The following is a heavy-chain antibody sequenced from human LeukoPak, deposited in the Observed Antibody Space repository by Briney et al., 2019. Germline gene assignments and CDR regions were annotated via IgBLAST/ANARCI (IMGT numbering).Heavy chain of an antibody. CDR3: ASRLRNYYDSSGYPGIYYGMDV. Sequence: SVKVSCKASGGTFSSYAIRWVRQAPGQGLEWMGRIIPILGIANYAQKFQGRVTITANKSTSTAYMELSSLRSEDTAVYYCASRLRNYYDSSGYPGIYYGMDVWGQGTTVTVSS. CDR1: GGTFSSYA. V-gene: IGHV1-69*04. CDR2: IIPILGIA. J-gene: IGHJ6*02. D-gene: IGHD3-22*01.